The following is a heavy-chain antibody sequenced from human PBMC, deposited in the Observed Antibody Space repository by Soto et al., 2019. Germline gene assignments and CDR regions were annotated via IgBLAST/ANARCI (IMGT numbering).Heavy chain of an antibody. J-gene: IGHJ4*02. CDR1: GYTFTGYY. V-gene: IGHV1-2*02. CDR2: INPNSGGT. Sequence: QVQLVQSGAEVKKPGASVKVSCKASGYTFTGYYMHWVRQAPGQGLEWMGWINPNSGGTNYAQKLQGRVTMTRDTSISTAYMELSRLRSDDTAVYYCARGESSGWYDQLWGLFDYWGQGTLVTVSS. CDR3: ARGESSGWYDQLWGLFDY. D-gene: IGHD6-19*01.